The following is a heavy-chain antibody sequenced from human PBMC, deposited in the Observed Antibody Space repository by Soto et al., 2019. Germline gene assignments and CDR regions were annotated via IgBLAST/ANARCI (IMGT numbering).Heavy chain of an antibody. Sequence: EVQLVESGGGLVQPGGSLRLSCAASGFTFSSYSMNWVRQAPGKGLECVSDISSGGSTVYYADSVKGRFTISRDNAKNSVYMQIHSLRDKDMSCYYCGRGGPGRGGCSSNTWYAFDFWSKGTMVTVSS. V-gene: IGHV3-48*02. J-gene: IGHJ4*02. CDR3: GRGGPGRGGCSSNTWYAFDF. CDR1: GFTFSSYS. D-gene: IGHD2-2*01. CDR2: ISSGGSTV.